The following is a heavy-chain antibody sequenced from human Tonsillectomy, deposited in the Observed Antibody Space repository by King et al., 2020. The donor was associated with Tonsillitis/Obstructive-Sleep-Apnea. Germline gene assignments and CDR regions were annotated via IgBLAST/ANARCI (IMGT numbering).Heavy chain of an antibody. V-gene: IGHV4-59*08. J-gene: IGHJ4*02. D-gene: IGHD4-23*01. Sequence: QLQESGPGLVKPSETLSLTCTVSGASISNSYWSWIRQPPGKGLEWIGYIYYSGSTNYNPSLKSRVTISVDTSKNQFSLKLSSVTAADTAVYFCARGRPTTVVTYWGQGTLVTVSS. CDR1: GASISNSY. CDR2: IYYSGST. CDR3: ARGRPTTVVTY.